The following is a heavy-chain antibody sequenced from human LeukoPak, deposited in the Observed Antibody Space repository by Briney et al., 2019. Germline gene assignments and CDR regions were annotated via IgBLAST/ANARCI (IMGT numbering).Heavy chain of an antibody. CDR3: ARETQRIFGVLISYNDY. V-gene: IGHV3-7*01. Sequence: GGSLRLSCAASGYTFSSYWMSWVRQAPGKGLEWVANIKQDGSEKYYVDSVKGRFTISRDNAKNSLYLQMNSLRAEDTAVYYCARETQRIFGVLISYNDYWGQGTLVTVSS. D-gene: IGHD3-3*01. CDR1: GYTFSSYW. J-gene: IGHJ4*02. CDR2: IKQDGSEK.